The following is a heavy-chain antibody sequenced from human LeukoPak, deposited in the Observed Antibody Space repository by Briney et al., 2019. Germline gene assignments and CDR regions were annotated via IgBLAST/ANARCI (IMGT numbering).Heavy chain of an antibody. Sequence: SETLSLTCAVYGGSFSGYYWSWIRQSPGKGLEWIGEINHSGSTSYTPPLKSRVIISVDTSKKQFSLKLTSLTAADTAVYYCARGEVVSAFDIWGQGTMVTVSS. V-gene: IGHV4-34*01. CDR2: INHSGST. J-gene: IGHJ3*02. CDR3: ARGEVVSAFDI. CDR1: GGSFSGYY. D-gene: IGHD2-8*02.